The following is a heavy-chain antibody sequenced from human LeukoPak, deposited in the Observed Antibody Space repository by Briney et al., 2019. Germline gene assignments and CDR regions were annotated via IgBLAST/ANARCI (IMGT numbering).Heavy chain of an antibody. CDR2: IRYDATDK. Sequence: GGSLRLSCAASGFTFSRYGVHWVRQAPGKGLEWVTFIRYDATDKYYADSVKGRFTISRDNSKNTVVLQMNSLRAEDTAVYYCARSITVTTVWDYWGRGTLATVSS. D-gene: IGHD4-17*01. CDR3: ARSITVTTVWDY. V-gene: IGHV3-30*02. CDR1: GFTFSRYG. J-gene: IGHJ4*02.